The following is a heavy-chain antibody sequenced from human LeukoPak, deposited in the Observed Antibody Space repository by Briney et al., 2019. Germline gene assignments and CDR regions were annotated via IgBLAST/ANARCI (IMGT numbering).Heavy chain of an antibody. CDR2: INHSGST. J-gene: IGHJ6*03. CDR1: GASFSGYY. D-gene: IGHD2-21*02. Sequence: SETLSLTCAVYGASFSGYYWSWIRQPPGKGLEWIGEINHSGSTNYNPSLKSRVTISVDTSKNQFSLKLSSVTAADTAVYYCARVVVTDYYYYYYYMDVWGKGTTVTVSS. V-gene: IGHV4-34*01. CDR3: ARVVVTDYYYYYYYMDV.